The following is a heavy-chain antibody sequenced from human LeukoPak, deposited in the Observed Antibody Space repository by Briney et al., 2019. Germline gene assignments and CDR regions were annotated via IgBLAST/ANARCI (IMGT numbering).Heavy chain of an antibody. CDR2: TYQRSKWYN. D-gene: IGHD6-19*01. Sequence: PSQTLSLTCAISGDSVSINSAAWNWIRQPPSRGLEWLGRTYQRSKWYNDYAVSVKSRITINPDISKNQFSLQLNSVTPEDTAVYYCARSPSPYSSGWYFDYWGQGTLVTVSS. CDR3: ARSPSPYSSGWYFDY. V-gene: IGHV6-1*01. J-gene: IGHJ4*02. CDR1: GDSVSINSAA.